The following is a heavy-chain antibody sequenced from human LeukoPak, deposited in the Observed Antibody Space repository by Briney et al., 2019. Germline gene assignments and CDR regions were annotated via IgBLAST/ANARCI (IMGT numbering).Heavy chain of an antibody. CDR1: GYTFTSYY. J-gene: IGHJ5*02. Sequence: ASVKVSCKASGYTFTSYYMHWVRQPPGQGREWMGLINPSGGSTSYAQKFQGRVTMTRDTSTSTVYMELSSLRSEDTAVYYCARVRRSGSSLLDPWGQGTLVTVSS. V-gene: IGHV1-46*01. CDR3: ARVRRSGSSLLDP. D-gene: IGHD3-10*01. CDR2: INPSGGST.